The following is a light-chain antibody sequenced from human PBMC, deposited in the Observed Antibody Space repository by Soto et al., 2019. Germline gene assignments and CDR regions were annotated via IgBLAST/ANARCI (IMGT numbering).Light chain of an antibody. CDR3: AAWDDSLNGPL. Sequence: QSVLTQPPSASGTPGQRVTISCSGSSSNIGSNTVNWHQQLPGTAPKLLIYANNERPSGVPDRFSGSKSGTSASLAINGLQSEDEADYYCAAWDDSLNGPLFGGGTKLTVL. V-gene: IGLV1-44*01. CDR1: SSNIGSNT. CDR2: ANN. J-gene: IGLJ2*01.